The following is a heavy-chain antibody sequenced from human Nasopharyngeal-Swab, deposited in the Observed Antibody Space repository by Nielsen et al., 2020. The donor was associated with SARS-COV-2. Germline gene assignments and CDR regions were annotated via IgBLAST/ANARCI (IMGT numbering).Heavy chain of an antibody. CDR2: ISSSSSYI. D-gene: IGHD3-3*01. CDR1: GFTFNNYN. Sequence: GGSLRLSCAASGFTFNNYNFNWVRQAPGEVLGWVSSISSSSSYIYYADSVKGRFTISRDKAKNSLYLQMNSLRAEDTAVYYCARDRLDYDFWSAYFMDVWGQGTTVTVSS. V-gene: IGHV3-21*01. J-gene: IGHJ6*02. CDR3: ARDRLDYDFWSAYFMDV.